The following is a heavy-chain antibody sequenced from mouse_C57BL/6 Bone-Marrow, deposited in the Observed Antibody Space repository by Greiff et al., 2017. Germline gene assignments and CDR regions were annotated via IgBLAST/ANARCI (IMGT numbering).Heavy chain of an antibody. J-gene: IGHJ1*03. V-gene: IGHV1-81*01. CDR3: ARSGNGSSYVGGYLDV. D-gene: IGHD1-1*01. CDR1: GYTFTSYG. Sequence: QVQLQQSGAELARPGASVKLSCKASGYTFTSYGISWVKQRTGQGLEWIGEIYPRSGNTYYNEKFKGKATLTADKSSSTAYMELRSLTSEDSAVYFCARSGNGSSYVGGYLDVWGTGTTVTVSS. CDR2: IYPRSGNT.